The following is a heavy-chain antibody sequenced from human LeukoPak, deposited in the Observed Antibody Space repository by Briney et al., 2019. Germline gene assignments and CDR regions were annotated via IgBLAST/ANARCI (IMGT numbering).Heavy chain of an antibody. Sequence: AGGSLRLSCAASGFTFSSYAMSWVRQAPGKGLEWVSAISGSGGSTYYADSVKGRFTIYRDNSKNTLYLQMNSLRAEDTAVYYCAKGSSSWYYFDYWGQGTLVTVSS. J-gene: IGHJ4*02. CDR2: ISGSGGST. CDR1: GFTFSSYA. D-gene: IGHD6-13*01. CDR3: AKGSSSWYYFDY. V-gene: IGHV3-23*01.